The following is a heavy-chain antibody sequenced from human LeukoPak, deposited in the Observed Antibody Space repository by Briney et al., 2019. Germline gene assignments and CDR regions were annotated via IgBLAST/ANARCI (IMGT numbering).Heavy chain of an antibody. CDR3: ARHRGGNGYYYYGMDV. Sequence: SETLSLTCTVSGGSISSSSYYWGWIRQPPGKGLEWIGSIYYSGSTYYNPSLKSRVTISVDTSKNQFSLKLSSVTAADTAVYYCARHRGGNGYYYYGMDVWGQGTTVIVSS. V-gene: IGHV4-39*01. D-gene: IGHD4-23*01. J-gene: IGHJ6*02. CDR2: IYYSGST. CDR1: GGSISSSSYY.